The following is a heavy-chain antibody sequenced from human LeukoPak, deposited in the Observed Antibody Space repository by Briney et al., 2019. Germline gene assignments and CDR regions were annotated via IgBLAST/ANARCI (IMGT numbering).Heavy chain of an antibody. D-gene: IGHD3-10*01. J-gene: IGHJ6*03. V-gene: IGHV7-4-1*02. CDR2: INTNTGNP. Sequence: ASVTVSCKASGYTFTTYAMNWVRQAPGQGLEWMGWINTNTGNPTYAQGFTGRFVFSLDTSVSTAYLQISSLKAEDTAVYYCAKLDPLWFGELQAAHVIHYYYYYMDVWGKGTTVTISS. CDR3: AKLDPLWFGELQAAHVIHYYYYYMDV. CDR1: GYTFTTYA.